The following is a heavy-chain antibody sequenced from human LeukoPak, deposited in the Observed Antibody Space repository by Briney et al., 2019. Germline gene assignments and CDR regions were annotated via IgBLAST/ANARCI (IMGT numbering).Heavy chain of an antibody. D-gene: IGHD3-3*01. V-gene: IGHV4-34*01. CDR2: ISHTGGI. CDR3: ASQLLRFSGACLDY. CDR1: GGSFSGHS. Sequence: PSETLSLTCAVYGGSFSGHSWSWIRQAPGKGLEWIGEISHTGGINYNPSLKSRVTISADTSKNQFSLKLSSVTAADTAVYYCASQLLRFSGACLDYWGQGTLVTVSS. J-gene: IGHJ4*02.